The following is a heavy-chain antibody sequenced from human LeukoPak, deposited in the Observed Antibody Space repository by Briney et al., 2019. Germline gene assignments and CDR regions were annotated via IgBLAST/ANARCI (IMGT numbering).Heavy chain of an antibody. D-gene: IGHD2-21*01. J-gene: IGHJ4*02. CDR2: IYTSGST. CDR3: ARGVVIAPQTFDY. V-gene: IGHV4-4*07. CDR1: GDSISNFY. Sequence: SETLSLTCTVSGDSISNFYWSWIRQPAGKGLEWIGRIYTSGSTNYNPSLKSRVTISVDTSKNQFSLKLSSVTAADTAVYYCARGVVIAPQTFDYWGQGTLVTVSS.